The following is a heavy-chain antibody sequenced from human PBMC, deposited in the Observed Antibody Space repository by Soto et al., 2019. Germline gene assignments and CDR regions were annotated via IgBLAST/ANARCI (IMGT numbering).Heavy chain of an antibody. V-gene: IGHV5-10-1*01. CDR1: GYSFASQW. J-gene: IGHJ4*02. CDR3: ATQGLNTYYFGY. CDR2: IDLSESYT. Sequence: PGESLTISCKVSGYSFASQWISWVRQVPGKGQEWMGRIDLSESYTTYNPSFQGHVTFSAGKSITTAYLQWRSLEASDTAIYYSATQGLNTYYFGYWRQVTLVTVSS.